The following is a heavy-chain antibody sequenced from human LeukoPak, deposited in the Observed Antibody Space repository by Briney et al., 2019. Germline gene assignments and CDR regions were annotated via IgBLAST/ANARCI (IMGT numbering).Heavy chain of an antibody. J-gene: IGHJ4*02. CDR2: INPNSGGT. Sequence: ASVKVSCKASRYTFTRYYMHWVRQAPGQGLEWMGWINPNSGGTNYAQKFQGRVTMTRDTSISTAYMELSRLRPDDTAVYYCARVGQPLGYCSGGSCYDHLDYWGQGTLVTVSS. D-gene: IGHD2-15*01. CDR1: RYTFTRYY. CDR3: ARVGQPLGYCSGGSCYDHLDY. V-gene: IGHV1-2*02.